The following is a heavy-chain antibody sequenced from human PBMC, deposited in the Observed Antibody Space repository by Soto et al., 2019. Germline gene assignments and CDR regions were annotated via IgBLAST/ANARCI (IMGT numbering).Heavy chain of an antibody. V-gene: IGHV4-34*01. Sequence: PSETLSLTCAVYGGSFSGYHWSWIRQPPGKGLEWIGEINHSGSTNYNPSLKSRVTISVDTSKNQFSLKLSSVTAADTAVYYCARGKYSSSVDYWGHGTLVTVSS. J-gene: IGHJ4*01. CDR1: GGSFSGYH. CDR3: ARGKYSSSVDY. CDR2: INHSGST. D-gene: IGHD6-6*01.